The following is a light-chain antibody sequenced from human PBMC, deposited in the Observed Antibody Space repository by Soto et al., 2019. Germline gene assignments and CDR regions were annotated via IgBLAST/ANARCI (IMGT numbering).Light chain of an antibody. CDR1: QSVSSGY. J-gene: IGKJ2*01. Sequence: VLTQSPGTLSLSPGERATLSCRAGQSVSSGYLAWYQQKPGQAPRLLIYATYTRATGIPDRFSGSGSRTDFTLTISRLQPEDFAVYYCQQYDPSPLYTFGQGTKLEIK. CDR3: QQYDPSPLYT. CDR2: ATY. V-gene: IGKV3-20*01.